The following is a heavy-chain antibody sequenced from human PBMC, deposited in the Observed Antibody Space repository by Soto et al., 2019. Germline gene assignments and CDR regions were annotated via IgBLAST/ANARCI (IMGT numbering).Heavy chain of an antibody. CDR1: GYTFTSYG. J-gene: IGHJ3*02. Sequence: ASVTVSCKASGYTFTSYGISWVRQAPGQGLEWMGWISAYNGNTNYAQKLQGRVTMTTDTSTSTAYMELRSLRSDDTAVYFCARGGVNWGSHDAFDIWGQGTMVTVSS. CDR3: ARGGVNWGSHDAFDI. V-gene: IGHV1-18*01. CDR2: ISAYNGNT. D-gene: IGHD7-27*01.